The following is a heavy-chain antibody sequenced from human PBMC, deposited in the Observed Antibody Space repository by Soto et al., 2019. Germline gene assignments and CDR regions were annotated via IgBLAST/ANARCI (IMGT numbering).Heavy chain of an antibody. CDR2: IYGDNDK. CDR1: GFSLSNSGVG. CDR3: AHCTLHDYGDYDPGTSHVFDS. Sequence: QITLKESGPSPVKPTQTLTVTCTFSGFSLSNSGVGVAWIRQPPGKALEWLALIYGDNDKRYSPSLKTRLTIPKDPSKTPVVLTMPHMDPVDTATYYCAHCTLHDYGDYDPGTSHVFDSWGQGTLVTVSS. V-gene: IGHV2-5*02. J-gene: IGHJ4*02. D-gene: IGHD4-17*01.